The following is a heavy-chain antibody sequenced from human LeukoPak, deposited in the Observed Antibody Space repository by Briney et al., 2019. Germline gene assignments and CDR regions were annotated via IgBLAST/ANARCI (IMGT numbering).Heavy chain of an antibody. CDR3: ARREASANFDY. D-gene: IGHD2-15*01. J-gene: IGHJ4*02. V-gene: IGHV5-51*01. CDR1: GYSFSNFW. CDR2: IYSGDSDT. Sequence: GESLKISCQGSGYSFSNFWIGWVRQMPGKGLEWMGIIYSGDSDTRYGPSFQGQVIISADRSVNTVYLQWDSLKASDTATYYCARREASANFDYWGQGTLVTVSS.